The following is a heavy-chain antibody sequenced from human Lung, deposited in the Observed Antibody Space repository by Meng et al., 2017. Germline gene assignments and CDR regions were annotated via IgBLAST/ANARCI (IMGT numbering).Heavy chain of an antibody. D-gene: IGHD4-11*01. CDR2: INHSGST. V-gene: IGHV4-34*01. CDR3: ARGPTTMAHDFDY. J-gene: IGHJ4*02. Sequence: QVQTQQGGSVLLTPSESLPLTCVVSGGSFSDYYWSWIRQPPGKGLEWIGEINHSGSTNYNPSLESRATISVDTSQNNLSLKLSSVTAADSAVYYCARGPTTMAHDFDYWGQGTLVTVSS. CDR1: GGSFSDYY.